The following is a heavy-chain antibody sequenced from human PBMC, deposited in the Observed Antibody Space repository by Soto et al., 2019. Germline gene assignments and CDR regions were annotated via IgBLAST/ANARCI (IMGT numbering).Heavy chain of an antibody. CDR2: IYYSGST. CDR3: ARGNSSSWYEATFDP. D-gene: IGHD6-13*01. CDR1: GGSISSYH. Sequence: PSETLSLTCTVSGGSISSYHWSWIRQPPGKGLEWIGYIYYSGSTNYNPSLKSRVTISVDTSKNQFSLKLSSVTAADTAVYYCARGNSSSWYEATFDPWGQGTLVTVSS. V-gene: IGHV4-59*01. J-gene: IGHJ5*02.